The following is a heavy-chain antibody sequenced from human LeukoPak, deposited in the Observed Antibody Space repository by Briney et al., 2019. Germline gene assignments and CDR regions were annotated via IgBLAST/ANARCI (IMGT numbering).Heavy chain of an antibody. CDR3: AKDGSGITGEYYFDY. D-gene: IGHD1-20*01. CDR2: ISYDGSNK. CDR1: GFTFSSYG. J-gene: IGHJ4*02. Sequence: PGGSLRLSCAASGFTFSSYGMHWVRQVPGKGLEWVAVISYDGSNKYYADSVKGRFTISRDNSKNTLYLQMNSLRAEDTAVYYCAKDGSGITGEYYFDYWGQGTLVTVSS. V-gene: IGHV3-30*18.